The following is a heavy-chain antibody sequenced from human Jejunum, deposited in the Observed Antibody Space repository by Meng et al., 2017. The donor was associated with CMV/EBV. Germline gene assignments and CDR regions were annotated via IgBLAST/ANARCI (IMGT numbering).Heavy chain of an antibody. CDR1: SISSSDYW. V-gene: IGHV4-4*02. J-gene: IGHJ4*02. CDR3: ARGRCTRTLCSTGTFDY. CDR2: ISPTAST. Sequence: SISSSDYWWSWLRQPPGKGLEWIGDISPTASTHYNPSLKSRVTMSIDRSKNQFSLKVTSVTAADTALYYCARGRCTRTLCSTGTFDYWGRGTLVTVSS. D-gene: IGHD2-2*02.